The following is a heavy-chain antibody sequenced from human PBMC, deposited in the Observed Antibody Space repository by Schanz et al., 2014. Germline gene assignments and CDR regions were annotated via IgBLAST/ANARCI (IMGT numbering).Heavy chain of an antibody. CDR2: ISGSGGST. V-gene: IGHV3-23*04. Sequence: EVQLAESGGGLVQPGGSLRLSCLASGFAFSSYGMNWLRQAPGKGLEWVSAISGSGGSTYYADSVKGRFTISRDNSKNTLFLQMNSLRAEDTAVYYCAKGPYYYYDMDVWGNGTTVTVSS. J-gene: IGHJ6*03. CDR1: GFAFSSYG. CDR3: AKGPYYYYDMDV.